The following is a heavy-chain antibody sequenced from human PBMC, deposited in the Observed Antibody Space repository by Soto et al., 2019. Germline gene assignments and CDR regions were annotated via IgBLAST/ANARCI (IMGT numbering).Heavy chain of an antibody. V-gene: IGHV1-18*04. CDR1: GYKFTPYG. D-gene: IGHD7-27*01. CDR3: ARGLGTNGLDV. CDR2: ISTYNGNT. J-gene: IGHJ6*02. Sequence: QVQLLQSGAEVKKPGASVKVSCKASGYKFTPYGITWVRQAPGQGLEWLGGISTYNGNTDYAQNLQDRVTMTTETSTSTAYLEVRSMTSDDTAVYFCARGLGTNGLDVWGQGTTVTVSS.